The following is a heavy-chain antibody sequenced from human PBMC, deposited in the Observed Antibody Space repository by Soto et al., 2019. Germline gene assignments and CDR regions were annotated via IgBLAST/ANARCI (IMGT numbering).Heavy chain of an antibody. J-gene: IGHJ6*02. CDR3: ARAGEGYCSGGSCCGAHHSFPPSHYYYGMDV. CDR1: GYTFTSYY. D-gene: IGHD2-15*01. Sequence: ASVKVSCKASGYTFTSYYMHWVRQAPGQGLEWMGIINPSGGSTSYAQKFQGRVTMTRDTSTSTVYMELSSLRSEDTAVYYCARAGEGYCSGGSCCGAHHSFPPSHYYYGMDVWGQGTTVTVSS. CDR2: INPSGGST. V-gene: IGHV1-46*01.